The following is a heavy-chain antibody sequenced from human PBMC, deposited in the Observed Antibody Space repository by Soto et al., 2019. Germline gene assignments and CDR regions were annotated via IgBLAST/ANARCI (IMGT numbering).Heavy chain of an antibody. CDR1: GYTFNSYG. V-gene: IGHV1-69*13. D-gene: IGHD3-3*01. Sequence: GASVKVSCKASGYTFNSYGISRVRQAPGKGLEWMGGIIPIFGTANYAQKFQGRVTITADESTSTAYMELSSLRSEDTAVYYCARGGFDFWSGYPIYGMDVWGQGTTVTVSS. CDR3: ARGGFDFWSGYPIYGMDV. J-gene: IGHJ6*02. CDR2: IIPIFGTA.